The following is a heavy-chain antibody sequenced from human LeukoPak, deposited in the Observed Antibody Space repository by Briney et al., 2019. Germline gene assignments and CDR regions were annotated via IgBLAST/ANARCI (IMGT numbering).Heavy chain of an antibody. CDR2: IYYSGIT. V-gene: IGHV4-39*01. Sequence: SETLSLACTVSGGSIISNHFWGWIRQPPGKGLEWIGSIYYSGITYYNTSLKSRVTMAVDTSKNLISLHLSSVTAADTAVYYCARRTVDTSLVTWFDPWGQGTLVVVSS. CDR3: ARRTVDTSLVTWFDP. J-gene: IGHJ5*02. D-gene: IGHD5-18*01. CDR1: GGSIISNHF.